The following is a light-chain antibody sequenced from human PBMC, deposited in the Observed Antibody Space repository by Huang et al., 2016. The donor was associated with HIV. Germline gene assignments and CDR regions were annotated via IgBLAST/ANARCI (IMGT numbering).Light chain of an antibody. CDR2: AAS. J-gene: IGKJ1*01. V-gene: IGKV1-39*01. CDR1: QTSNNY. CDR3: QQTYSAVT. Sequence: DIQMTQSPSSLSASVGDRVTITCRESQTSNNYLNWYHQKPGKAPKLLIYAASSLQSGVPSRFSGSGSGTEFTLTISSLQLEDFATYYCQQTYSAVTFGQGTKVEIK.